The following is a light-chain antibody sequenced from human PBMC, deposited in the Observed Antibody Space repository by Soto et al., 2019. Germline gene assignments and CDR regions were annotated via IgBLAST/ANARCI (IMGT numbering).Light chain of an antibody. Sequence: QAVVTQEPSLTVSPGGTVTLTCGSSDGPVTSGHFPYWYQQRPGQVPRTLIYDTTNRQSWAPARFSGSLVGVKAALTLSGAQPEDEAVYYCLLTYSGGRVFGGGTKLTVL. CDR3: LLTYSGGRV. J-gene: IGLJ2*01. CDR1: DGPVTSGHF. CDR2: DTT. V-gene: IGLV7-46*01.